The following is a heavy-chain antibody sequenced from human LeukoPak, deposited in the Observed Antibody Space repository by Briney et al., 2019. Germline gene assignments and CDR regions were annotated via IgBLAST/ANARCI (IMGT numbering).Heavy chain of an antibody. Sequence: PGGSLRLSCAASGFTFSGSAMHWVRQASGKGLDWVGRIRSKANSYATAYAASVKGRFTISRDDSKNTAYLQMNSLKTEDTAVYYCTRHAHDNIVVVTATQTGFDYWGQGTLVTVSS. J-gene: IGHJ4*02. CDR1: GFTFSGSA. CDR3: TRHAHDNIVVVTATQTGFDY. CDR2: IRSKANSYAT. V-gene: IGHV3-73*01. D-gene: IGHD2-21*02.